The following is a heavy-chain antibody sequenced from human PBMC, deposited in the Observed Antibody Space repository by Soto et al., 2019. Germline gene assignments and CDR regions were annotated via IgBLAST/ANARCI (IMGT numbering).Heavy chain of an antibody. D-gene: IGHD6-13*01. J-gene: IGHJ3*02. CDR1: GYTFTSYD. V-gene: IGHV1-8*01. Sequence: ASVKVSCKASGYTFTSYDINWVRQATGQGLEWMGWMNPNSGNTGYAQKFQGRVTMTRNTSISTAYMELSSLRSEDTAVYYCARGLAAAGTDAFDIWGQGTMVTVS. CDR2: MNPNSGNT. CDR3: ARGLAAAGTDAFDI.